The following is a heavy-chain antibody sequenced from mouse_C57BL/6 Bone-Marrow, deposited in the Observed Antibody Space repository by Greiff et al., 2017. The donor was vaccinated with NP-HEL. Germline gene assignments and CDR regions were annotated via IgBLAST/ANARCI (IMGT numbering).Heavy chain of an antibody. CDR1: GFNIKDYY. V-gene: IGHV14-2*01. Sequence: VQLQQSGAELVKPGASVTLSCTASGFNIKDYYMHWVKQRTEQGLEWLGRIDPEDGETKYAPTFQGLATITADTSSIPSYLPLSSLTSESPSFFYCARDDYDGPGCADWGKGTLVTVSA. CDR3: ARDDYDGPGCAD. J-gene: IGHJ3*01. D-gene: IGHD2-4*01. CDR2: IDPEDGET.